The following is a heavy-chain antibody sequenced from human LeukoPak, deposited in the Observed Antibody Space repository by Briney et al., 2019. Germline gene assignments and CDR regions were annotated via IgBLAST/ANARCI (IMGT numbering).Heavy chain of an antibody. Sequence: GGSLRLSCAASGFTVSSNYMTWVRQAPGKGLEWVSVIYKNAITYYADTVKGRFTISRDNAKNSLYLQMNSLRAEDTAVYYCARTADTAMGRRGYYFDYWGQGTLVTVSS. CDR1: GFTVSSNY. V-gene: IGHV3-53*01. CDR2: IYKNAIT. CDR3: ARTADTAMGRRGYYFDY. J-gene: IGHJ4*02. D-gene: IGHD5-18*01.